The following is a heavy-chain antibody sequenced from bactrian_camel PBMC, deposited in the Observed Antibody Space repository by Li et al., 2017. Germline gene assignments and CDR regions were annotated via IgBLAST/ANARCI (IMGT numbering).Heavy chain of an antibody. CDR3: AADSFRAGGGWYDPVAKSWYNY. CDR2: IDSDGIA. Sequence: QVQLVESGGGTVQAGGSLRLSCVASGDTYMYNGVAWFRQGPGKEREGVAAIDSDGIASYADSVKGRFAVSQDSAKNTLYLQMNSLKPEDTAMYHCAADSFRAGGGWYDPVAKSWYNYWGQGTQVTVS. D-gene: IGHD6*01. J-gene: IGHJ4*01. V-gene: IGHV3S53*01. CDR1: GDTYMYNG.